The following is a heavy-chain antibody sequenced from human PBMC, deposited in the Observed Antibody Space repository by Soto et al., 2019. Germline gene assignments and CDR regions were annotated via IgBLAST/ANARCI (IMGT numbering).Heavy chain of an antibody. J-gene: IGHJ4*01. V-gene: IGHV4-59*02. Sequence: SETLSLTCTVSGDSDHSFYWAWIRQAPGKGPEWIGHISYTGTANYNPSLESRVTVSIDTSKNQFSLRLRSVTAADTAIYYCAALYNTSPFFDSWGQGTLVTVSS. CDR3: AALYNTSPFFDS. D-gene: IGHD1-20*01. CDR2: ISYTGTA. CDR1: GDSDHSFY.